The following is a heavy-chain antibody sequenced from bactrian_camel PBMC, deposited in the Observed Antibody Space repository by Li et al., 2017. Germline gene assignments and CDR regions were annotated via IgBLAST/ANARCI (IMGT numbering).Heavy chain of an antibody. Sequence: HVQLVESGGGSVQAGGSLRLSCTVSGITFDSSHMAWYRQAPGHECELVSTLVSDETTNYADSVKGRFTISRDNAKHTGYLQMNNLKPEDTAVYYCAAGRTSSLVPVRYTYWGQGTQVTVS. CDR1: GITFDSSH. J-gene: IGHJ4*01. V-gene: IGHV3S55*01. CDR2: LVSDETT. CDR3: AAGRTSSLVPVRYTY.